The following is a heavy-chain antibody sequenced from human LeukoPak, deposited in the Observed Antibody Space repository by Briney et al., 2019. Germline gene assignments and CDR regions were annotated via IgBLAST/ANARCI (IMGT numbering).Heavy chain of an antibody. CDR3: ARTGAVAPEYFQH. CDR2: IYHSGST. CDR1: GGSISSSNW. V-gene: IGHV4-4*02. J-gene: IGHJ1*01. Sequence: SETLSLTCAVSGGSISSSNWWSWVRQPPGKGLEWIGEIYHSGSTNYNPSLKSRVTISVDKSKNQFSLKLSSVTAADTAVYYCARTGAVAPEYFQHWGQGTLVTVSS. D-gene: IGHD6-19*01.